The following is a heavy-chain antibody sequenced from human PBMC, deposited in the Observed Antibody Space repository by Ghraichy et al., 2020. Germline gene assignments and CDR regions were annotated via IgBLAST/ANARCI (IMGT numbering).Heavy chain of an antibody. CDR3: ARPTGYCSSTSCYTGTWFDP. V-gene: IGHV4-39*01. CDR1: GGSISSSSYY. D-gene: IGHD2-2*01. Sequence: SETLSLTCTVSGGSISSSSYYWGWIRQPPGKGLEWIGSIYYSGSTYYNPSLKSRVTISVDTSKNQFSLKLSSVTAADTAVYYCARPTGYCSSTSCYTGTWFDPWGQGTLVTVSS. CDR2: IYYSGST. J-gene: IGHJ5*02.